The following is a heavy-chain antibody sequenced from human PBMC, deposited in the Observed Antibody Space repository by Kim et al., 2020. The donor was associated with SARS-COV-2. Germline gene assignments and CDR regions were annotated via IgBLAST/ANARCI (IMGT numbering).Heavy chain of an antibody. J-gene: IGHJ4*02. Sequence: SETLSLTCTVSGGSISSSSYYWGWIRQPPGKGLECMGSIYYSGSTDYNPSLKSRVTISVDKSKNQFSLKLSSVTAADTAVYYCASPGWLQPFGYWGQGTLVTVSS. CDR3: ASPGWLQPFGY. D-gene: IGHD5-18*01. V-gene: IGHV4-39*01. CDR2: IYYSGST. CDR1: GGSISSSSYY.